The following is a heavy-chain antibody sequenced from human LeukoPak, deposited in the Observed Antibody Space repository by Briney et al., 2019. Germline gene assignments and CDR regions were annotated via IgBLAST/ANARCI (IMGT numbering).Heavy chain of an antibody. D-gene: IGHD3-22*01. CDR1: VLTFSHAG. CDR3: ATDFYDST. CDR2: IRSNSDGGTI. Sequence: GGCLRLSCAASVLTFSHAGINWVRHAPWKGLEWVGRIRSNSDGGTIDYAAPVKGRFTLSRDDSKTTLYLQMNSLQTEDTAVYYCATDFYDSTWGQGTLVTVSS. J-gene: IGHJ5*02. V-gene: IGHV3-15*07.